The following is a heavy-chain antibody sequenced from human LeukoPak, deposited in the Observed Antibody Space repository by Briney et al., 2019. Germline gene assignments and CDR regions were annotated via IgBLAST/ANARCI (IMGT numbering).Heavy chain of an antibody. Sequence: GASVKVSCKASGYTFTSYYMHWVRQAPGQGLEWMGIINPNGGSTSYAQKFQGRVTMTRDTSTSTVYMELSSLRSEDTAVYYCARDRGSSGYDGWFDPWGQGTLVTVSS. CDR1: GYTFTSYY. CDR2: INPNGGST. V-gene: IGHV1-46*01. J-gene: IGHJ5*02. CDR3: ARDRGSSGYDGWFDP. D-gene: IGHD5-12*01.